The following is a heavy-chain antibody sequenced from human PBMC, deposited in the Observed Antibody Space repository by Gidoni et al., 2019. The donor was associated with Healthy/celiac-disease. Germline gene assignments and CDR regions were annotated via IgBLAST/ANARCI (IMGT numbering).Heavy chain of an antibody. V-gene: IGHV1-69*08. Sequence: QVQLVQSGAEVKKPGSSVKVSCKASGGTFSSYTISWVRQAPGQGLEWMGRIIPILGIANYAQKFQGRVTITADKSTSTAYMELSSLRSEDTAVYYCARDVPVGMVVVPAAPSYGMDVWGQGTTVTVSS. J-gene: IGHJ6*02. CDR3: ARDVPVGMVVVPAAPSYGMDV. CDR1: GGTFSSYT. CDR2: IIPILGIA. D-gene: IGHD2-2*01.